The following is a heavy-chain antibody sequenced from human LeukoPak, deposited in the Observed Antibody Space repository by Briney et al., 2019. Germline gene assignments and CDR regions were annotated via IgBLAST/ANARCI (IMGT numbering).Heavy chain of an antibody. V-gene: IGHV1-8*01. Sequence: ASVKVSCKASGYTFTSYDINWVRQATGQGLEWMGWMNPNSGNTGYAQKFQGRVTMTRNTSISTAYMELSSLRSEDTAVYYCARRAYSSSWYGENWFDPWGQGTLVTVSS. CDR2: MNPNSGNT. J-gene: IGHJ5*02. CDR3: ARRAYSSSWYGENWFDP. D-gene: IGHD6-13*01. CDR1: GYTFTSYD.